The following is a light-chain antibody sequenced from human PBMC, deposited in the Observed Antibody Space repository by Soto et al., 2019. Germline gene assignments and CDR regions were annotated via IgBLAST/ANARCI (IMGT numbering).Light chain of an antibody. CDR3: AAWDDSLNGLV. Sequence: QSVLTQPPSVSEAPRQRVTISCSGSSSNIGNNAVNWYQQLPGKAPKLLIYYDDLLPSGVSDRFSGSKSGTSASLAISGLQSEDYADYYCAAWDDSLNGLVFGGGTKLTVL. CDR2: YDD. J-gene: IGLJ2*01. CDR1: SSNIGNNA. V-gene: IGLV1-36*01.